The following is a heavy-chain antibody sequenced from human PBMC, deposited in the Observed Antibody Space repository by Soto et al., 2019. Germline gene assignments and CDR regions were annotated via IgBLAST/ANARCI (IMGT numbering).Heavy chain of an antibody. CDR3: ARVVAGTTKMLGYYYGMDV. Sequence: SETLSLTCTVSGGSISSSSYYWGWIRQPPGKGLEWIGSIYYSGSTYYNPSLKSRVTISVDTSKNQFSLKLSSVTAADTAVYYCARVVAGTTKMLGYYYGMDVWGQGTTVTVSS. D-gene: IGHD1-7*01. J-gene: IGHJ6*02. CDR2: IYYSGST. V-gene: IGHV4-39*01. CDR1: GGSISSSSYY.